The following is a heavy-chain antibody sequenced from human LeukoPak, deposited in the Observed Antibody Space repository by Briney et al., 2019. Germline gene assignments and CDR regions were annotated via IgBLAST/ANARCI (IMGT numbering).Heavy chain of an antibody. CDR1: GFTFSSYS. V-gene: IGHV3-21*04. CDR2: IISTSSYI. D-gene: IGHD6-13*01. J-gene: IGHJ4*02. Sequence: GGSLRLSCAASGFTFSSYSMNWVRQAPGKGLEWVSSIISTSSYIYYADSVKGRFTISRDNSKNTLYLQMNSLRAEDTAVYYCAKDTAAGTIYFDYWGQGTLVTVSS. CDR3: AKDTAAGTIYFDY.